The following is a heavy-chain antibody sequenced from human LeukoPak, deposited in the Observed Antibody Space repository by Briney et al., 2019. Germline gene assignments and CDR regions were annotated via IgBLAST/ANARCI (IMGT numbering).Heavy chain of an antibody. CDR1: GYTFTSYG. Sequence: ASVKVSCKASGYTFTSYGISWVRQAPGQGLEWMGWISAYNGNTNYAQKLQGRVTMTTDTSTSTAYVELRSLRSDDTAVYYCARDLGDIAVAGTWFDYWGQGTLVTVSS. D-gene: IGHD6-19*01. CDR2: ISAYNGNT. J-gene: IGHJ4*02. CDR3: ARDLGDIAVAGTWFDY. V-gene: IGHV1-18*04.